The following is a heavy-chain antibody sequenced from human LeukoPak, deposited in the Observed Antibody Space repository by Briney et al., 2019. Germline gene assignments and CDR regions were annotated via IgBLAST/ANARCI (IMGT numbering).Heavy chain of an antibody. CDR2: IYTSGST. CDR1: GGSFSGYY. CDR3: ARVEQLAPYYYYYMDV. D-gene: IGHD6-13*01. J-gene: IGHJ6*03. Sequence: SETLSLTCAVYGGSFSGYYWSWIRQPAGKGLEWIGRIYTSGSTNYNPSLKSRVTISVDTSKNQFSLKLSSVTAADTAVYYCARVEQLAPYYYYYMDVWGKGTTVTISS. V-gene: IGHV4-59*10.